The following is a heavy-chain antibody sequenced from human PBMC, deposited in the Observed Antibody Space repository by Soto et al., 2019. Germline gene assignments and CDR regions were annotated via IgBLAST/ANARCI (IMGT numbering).Heavy chain of an antibody. D-gene: IGHD3-3*01. V-gene: IGHV4-59*01. CDR3: ARAVWYYDFWRGYPTGYGMDV. CDR1: GGSISSYY. Sequence: SETLSLTCTVSGGSISSYYWSWIRQPPGKGLEWIGYIYYSGSTNYNPSLKSRVTISVDTSKNQFSLKLSSVTAADTAVYYCARAVWYYDFWRGYPTGYGMDVWGQGTTVTVSS. CDR2: IYYSGST. J-gene: IGHJ6*02.